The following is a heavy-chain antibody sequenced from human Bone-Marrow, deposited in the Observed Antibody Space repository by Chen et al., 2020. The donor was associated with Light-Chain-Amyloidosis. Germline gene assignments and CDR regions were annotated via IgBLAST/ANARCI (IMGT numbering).Heavy chain of an antibody. D-gene: IGHD1-26*01. J-gene: IGHJ4*02. CDR2: ISRSSSHI. CDR1: GFTLSLYG. V-gene: IGHV3-21*01. CDR3: ARGGSYYYFDY. Sequence: EVPLVESGGGLVKPGGSLGPSCAASGFTLSLYGMHWVRQAPGKGLEWVSSISRSSSHIYYADSMRGRFTISRDNAKNSLYLQMNNLRAEDTAVYYCARGGSYYYFDYWGQGILVTVSS.